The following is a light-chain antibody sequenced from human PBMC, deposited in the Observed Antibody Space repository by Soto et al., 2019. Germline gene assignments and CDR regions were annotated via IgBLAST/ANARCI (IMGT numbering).Light chain of an antibody. V-gene: IGLV2-14*03. J-gene: IGLJ2*01. CDR2: DVS. Sequence: QSAPTQPASVSGFPGQSITISCTGTSSDIGAYHYVSWYQRHPGKAPNLMIYDVSNRPSGISDRFSGSKSGNTASLTISGLQVEDEGDYYCSSYTTSRTVVLGGGTKVTVL. CDR3: SSYTTSRTVV. CDR1: SSDIGAYHY.